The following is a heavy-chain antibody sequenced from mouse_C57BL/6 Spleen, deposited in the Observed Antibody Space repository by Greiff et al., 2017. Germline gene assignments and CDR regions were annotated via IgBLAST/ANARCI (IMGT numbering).Heavy chain of an antibody. CDR3: ARDDYYGSSYGGVAY. CDR2: INPGSGGT. J-gene: IGHJ3*01. CDR1: GYAFTNYL. D-gene: IGHD1-1*01. Sequence: QVHVKQSGAELVRPGTSVKVSCKASGYAFTNYLIEWVKQRPGQGLEWIGVINPGSGGTNYNEKFKGKATLTADKSSSTAYMQLSSLTSEDSAVYFCARDDYYGSSYGGVAYWGQGTLVTVSA. V-gene: IGHV1-54*01.